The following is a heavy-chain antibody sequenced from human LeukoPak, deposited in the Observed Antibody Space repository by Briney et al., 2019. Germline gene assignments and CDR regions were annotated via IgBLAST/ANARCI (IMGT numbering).Heavy chain of an antibody. CDR2: ISYDGSNK. CDR3: AKGPYGDYDY. Sequence: PGRSLRLSCAASGFTFSSYGMHWVRQAPGKGLEWVAVISYDGSNKYYADSVKGRVTISRDNSKNTLYLQMNSLRAEDTAVYYCAKGPYGDYDYWGQGTLVTVSS. V-gene: IGHV3-30*18. D-gene: IGHD4-17*01. CDR1: GFTFSSYG. J-gene: IGHJ4*02.